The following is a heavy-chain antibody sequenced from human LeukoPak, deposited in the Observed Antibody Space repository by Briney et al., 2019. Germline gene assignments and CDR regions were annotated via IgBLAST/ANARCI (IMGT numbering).Heavy chain of an antibody. V-gene: IGHV3-48*03. Sequence: GGSLRLSCAASGFTFSSYEMNWVRQAPGKGLEWVSYISSSGSTIYYADSVKGRFTISRDNAKNSLYPQMNSLRAEDTAVYYCARGDGYNAFDYWGQGTLVTVSS. CDR2: ISSSGSTI. CDR3: ARGDGYNAFDY. CDR1: GFTFSSYE. J-gene: IGHJ4*02. D-gene: IGHD5-24*01.